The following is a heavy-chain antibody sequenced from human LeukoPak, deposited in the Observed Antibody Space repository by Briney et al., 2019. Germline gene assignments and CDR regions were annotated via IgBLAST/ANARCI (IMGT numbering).Heavy chain of an antibody. D-gene: IGHD2-15*01. J-gene: IGHJ6*03. CDR3: AREGSQSMDV. CDR2: ISGSGGST. Sequence: PGGSLRLSCAASGFTFSSYAMSWVRQAPGKGLEWVSAISGSGGSTYYADSVKGRLTISRDNAKNSLYLQLNSLRAEDTAVYYCAREGSQSMDVWGKGTTVTVSS. CDR1: GFTFSSYA. V-gene: IGHV3-23*01.